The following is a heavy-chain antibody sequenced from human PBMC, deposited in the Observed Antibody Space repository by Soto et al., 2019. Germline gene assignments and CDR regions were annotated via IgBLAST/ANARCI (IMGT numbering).Heavy chain of an antibody. V-gene: IGHV1-3*01. D-gene: IGHD2-15*01. J-gene: IGHJ6*02. CDR2: INPDKGNT. CDR3: ARESGIVALYALDV. CDR1: GYTFSTYP. Sequence: ASVKVSCKAFGYTFSTYPIHWVRQAPGQSLEWLGWINPDKGNTKYSQTFQGRVTITRDTSAKTAYVELSSLISEETAVYYCARESGIVALYALDVWGQGTTVTVSS.